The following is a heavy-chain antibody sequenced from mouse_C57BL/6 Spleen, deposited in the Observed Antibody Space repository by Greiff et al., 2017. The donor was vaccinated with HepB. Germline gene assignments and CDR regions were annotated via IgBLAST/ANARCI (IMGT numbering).Heavy chain of an antibody. CDR3: ARYPRLLPYAMDY. J-gene: IGHJ4*01. CDR2: IRNKANGYTT. Sequence: EVHLVESGGGLVQPGGSLSLSCAASGFTFTDYYMSWVRQLPGKALEWLGFIRNKANGYTTEYSASVKGRFTISRDNSQSILYLQMNALRAEDSATYYCARYPRLLPYAMDYWGQGTSVTVSS. V-gene: IGHV7-3*01. D-gene: IGHD2-3*01. CDR1: GFTFTDYY.